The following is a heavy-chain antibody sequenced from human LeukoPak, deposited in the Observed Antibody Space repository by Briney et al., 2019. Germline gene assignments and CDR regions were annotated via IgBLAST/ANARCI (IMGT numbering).Heavy chain of an antibody. Sequence: ASVKVSCKATGYNFNDYGISWVRQAPGQGLEWMGWINPNNGGTSYAQKFQGRVTMTRDTSITTSYMELPSLTSDDTAVYYCARGYSSPVPNFDYWGQGTLVTVSS. CDR2: INPNNGGT. V-gene: IGHV1-2*02. J-gene: IGHJ4*02. CDR1: GYNFNDYG. D-gene: IGHD6-13*01. CDR3: ARGYSSPVPNFDY.